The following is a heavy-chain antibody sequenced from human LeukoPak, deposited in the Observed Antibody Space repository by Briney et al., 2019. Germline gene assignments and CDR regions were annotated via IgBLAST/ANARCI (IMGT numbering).Heavy chain of an antibody. CDR1: GDTISSNY. CDR2: VYYTGST. CDR3: ARRGSGIVGMDV. J-gene: IGHJ6*02. Sequence: SETLSLTCNVSGDTISSNYWSWIRQPPGKGLDWVWYVYYTGSTNYTPSLKSRVTISVDTSKNQVSLKMSSVTAADTAVYYCARRGSGIVGMDVWGQGTTVTVSS. D-gene: IGHD3-10*01. V-gene: IGHV4-59*01.